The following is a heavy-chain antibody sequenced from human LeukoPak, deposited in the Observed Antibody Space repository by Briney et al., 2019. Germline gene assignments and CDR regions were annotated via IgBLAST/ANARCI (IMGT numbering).Heavy chain of an antibody. D-gene: IGHD3-22*01. CDR1: GFTFSNAW. CDR2: IKSKTDGGTT. Sequence: GGSLRLSCAASGFTFSNAWMSWVRQAPGKGLEWVGRIKSKTDGGTTDYAAPVKGRFTISRDDSKNTLYLQMNSLKTEDTAVYYCTTVEGDSSGYYFDYWGQGTLVTVSS. V-gene: IGHV3-15*01. CDR3: TTVEGDSSGYYFDY. J-gene: IGHJ4*02.